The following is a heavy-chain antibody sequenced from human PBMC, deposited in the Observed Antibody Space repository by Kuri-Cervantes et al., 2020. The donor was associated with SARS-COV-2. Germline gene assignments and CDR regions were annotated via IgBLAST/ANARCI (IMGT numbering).Heavy chain of an antibody. CDR1: GYTFTDYY. CDR2: INPNTGGT. J-gene: IGHJ6*02. Sequence: ASVKVSCKASGYTFTDYYIHWVRQAPGQGLEWMGCINPNTGGTNYVQRFQGWVTMTKDTSLSTAYMDLSRLTSDDTAVYYCATGMVRGVIQSYYYGMDVWGQGTTVTVSS. CDR3: ATGMVRGVIQSYYYGMDV. V-gene: IGHV1-2*04. D-gene: IGHD3-10*01.